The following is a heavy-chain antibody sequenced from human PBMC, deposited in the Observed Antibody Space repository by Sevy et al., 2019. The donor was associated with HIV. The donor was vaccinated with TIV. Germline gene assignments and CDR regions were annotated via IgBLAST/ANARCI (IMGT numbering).Heavy chain of an antibody. CDR3: VGPKLTYTNGWHYFDY. V-gene: IGHV4-39*01. CDR1: GASISNSGYY. CDR2: INHGGYT. J-gene: IGHJ4*02. Sequence: SETLSLTCTVSGASISNSGYYWGWIRQSPGKGLEWIASINHGGYTFYNPSLKSRVTISADTSKNQFSLKLTSVTAADTSIYYCVGPKLTYTNGWHYFDYWGQGTVVTVSS. D-gene: IGHD2-8*01.